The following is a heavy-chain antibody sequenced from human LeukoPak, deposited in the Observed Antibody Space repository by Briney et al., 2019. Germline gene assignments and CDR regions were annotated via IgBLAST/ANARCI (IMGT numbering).Heavy chain of an antibody. CDR3: ARNDFWSGSDFDY. CDR1: GFTFSSYS. CDR2: ISSSSSTI. D-gene: IGHD3-3*01. V-gene: IGHV3-48*01. J-gene: IGHJ4*02. Sequence: PGGSLSLSCAASGFTFSSYSMNWVRQAPGKGLEWVSYISSSSSTIYYADSVKGRFTISRDNAKNSLYLQMNSLRAEDTAVYYCARNDFWSGSDFDYWGQGTLVTVSS.